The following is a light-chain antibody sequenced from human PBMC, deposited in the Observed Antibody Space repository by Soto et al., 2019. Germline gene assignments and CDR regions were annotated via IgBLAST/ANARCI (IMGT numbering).Light chain of an antibody. V-gene: IGKV3-15*01. CDR1: QSVSSN. J-gene: IGKJ4*01. CDR3: QQYNNWPLT. CDR2: DAS. Sequence: EIVMTQSPATLSVSPGERATLSCRASQSVSSNLAWYQQKPGQAPRLLIYDASTRATGIPASFSGSGSGTEFTLTISSLQSEDFAVYYCQQYNNWPLTFGGGTNVEIK.